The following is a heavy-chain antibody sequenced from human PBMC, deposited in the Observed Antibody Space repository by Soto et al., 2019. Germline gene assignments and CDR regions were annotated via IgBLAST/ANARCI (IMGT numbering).Heavy chain of an antibody. V-gene: IGHV1-18*01. D-gene: IGHD2-2*01. J-gene: IGHJ6*03. Sequence: ASVKVSCKASGYTFTSYGISWVRQAPGQGLEWMGWISAYNGSTNYAQKLQGRVTMTTDTSTSTAYMELRSLRSDDTAVYYCARDVGSGPSADIVVVPAAKRYYYYMDVWGKGTTVTVSS. CDR1: GYTFTSYG. CDR2: ISAYNGST. CDR3: ARDVGSGPSADIVVVPAAKRYYYYMDV.